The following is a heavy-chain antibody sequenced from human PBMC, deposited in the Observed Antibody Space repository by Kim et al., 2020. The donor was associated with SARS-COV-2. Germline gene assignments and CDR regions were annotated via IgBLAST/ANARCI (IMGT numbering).Heavy chain of an antibody. CDR2: IKQDGSEK. CDR3: ARVSGYFDWFDVKYYFDY. CDR1: GFTFSSYW. D-gene: IGHD3-9*01. J-gene: IGHJ4*02. V-gene: IGHV3-7*03. Sequence: GGSLRLSCAASGFTFSSYWMSWVRQAPGKGLEWVANIKQDGSEKYYVDSVKGRFTISRDNAKNSLYLQMNSLRAEDTAVYYCARVSGYFDWFDVKYYFDYWGQGTLVTVSS.